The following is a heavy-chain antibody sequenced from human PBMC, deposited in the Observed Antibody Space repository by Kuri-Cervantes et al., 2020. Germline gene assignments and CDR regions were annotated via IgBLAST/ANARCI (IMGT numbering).Heavy chain of an antibody. V-gene: IGHV3-9*01. CDR3: AKDSWGYWYFDL. Sequence: SLKISCAASGFTFDDYAMHWVRQAPGKGLEWVSGISWNSGSIGYADSVKGRFTISRDNAKNSLYLQMNSLRAEDTALYYCAKDSWGYWYFDLWGRGTLVTVSS. CDR1: GFTFDDYA. D-gene: IGHD7-27*01. J-gene: IGHJ2*01. CDR2: ISWNSGSI.